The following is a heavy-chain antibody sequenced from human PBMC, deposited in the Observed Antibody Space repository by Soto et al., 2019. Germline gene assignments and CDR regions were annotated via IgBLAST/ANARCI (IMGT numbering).Heavy chain of an antibody. CDR2: IIPIFDIT. D-gene: IGHD3-22*01. J-gene: IGHJ6*02. CDR1: GGTFRSYS. Sequence: QVQLVQSGAEVKKPGSSVKVSCKASGGTFRSYSISWVRQAPGQGLEWMGGIIPIFDITNYAQKFQGRVTITADESTSTASLELSSLGSDDTAVYYCARPDEGGYSSNNHYYYALDVWGHGTTVTV. V-gene: IGHV1-69*01. CDR3: ARPDEGGYSSNNHYYYALDV.